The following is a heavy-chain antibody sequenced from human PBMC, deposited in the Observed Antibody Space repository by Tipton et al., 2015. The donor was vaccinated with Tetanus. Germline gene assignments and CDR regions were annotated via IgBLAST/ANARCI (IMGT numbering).Heavy chain of an antibody. CDR1: GFTFSDFY. D-gene: IGHD6-19*01. Sequence: SLRLSCAASGFTFSDFYMAWIRQAPGKGLEWVAYISGSSSYINYADSVRGRFTISRDNAKNSVFLQMSSLRAEDTAVYYCARPRTGQWLVDNFDSWGQGTLVTFSS. CDR2: ISGSSSYI. CDR3: ARPRTGQWLVDNFDS. V-gene: IGHV3-11*06. J-gene: IGHJ4*02.